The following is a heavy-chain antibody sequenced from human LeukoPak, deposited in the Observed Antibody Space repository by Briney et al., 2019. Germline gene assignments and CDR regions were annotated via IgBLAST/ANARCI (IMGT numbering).Heavy chain of an antibody. D-gene: IGHD6-19*01. CDR3: AKDSSSGWYSPKYGMDV. J-gene: IGHJ6*02. CDR1: GFTFSSCA. CDR2: ISDSGDST. Sequence: GGSLRLSCAASGFTFSSCAMSWVRQAPGKGLEWVSAISDSGDSTYYADSVKGRFTISRDNSKNTLYLQMNSLRAEDTAIYSCAKDSSSGWYSPKYGMDVWGQGTTVTVSS. V-gene: IGHV3-23*01.